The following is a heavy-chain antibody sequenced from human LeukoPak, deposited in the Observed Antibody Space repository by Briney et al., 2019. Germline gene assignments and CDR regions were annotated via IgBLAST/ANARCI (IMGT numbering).Heavy chain of an antibody. CDR3: AKDRRDGYNLPENYFDY. J-gene: IGHJ4*02. Sequence: GGSLRLSCAASGFTFDDYAMHWVRQAPGKGLEWVSLISWDGGSTYYADSVKGRFTISRDNSKNSLYLQMNSLRTEDTALYYCAKDRRDGYNLPENYFDYWGQGTLVTVSS. V-gene: IGHV3-43*01. D-gene: IGHD5-24*01. CDR2: ISWDGGST. CDR1: GFTFDDYA.